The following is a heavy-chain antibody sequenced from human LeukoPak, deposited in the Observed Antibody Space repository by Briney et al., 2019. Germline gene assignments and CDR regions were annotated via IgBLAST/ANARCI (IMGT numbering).Heavy chain of an antibody. CDR2: IIAIFGTA. Sequence: VASVKVSCKASGGTFSSYAISWVGQARGQGREWMGRIIAIFGTANYTQKFQGRVTITTDESTSTAYLELSSLRSEDTAVYYCARGGDGYDYWGQGTLVTVSS. V-gene: IGHV1-69*05. D-gene: IGHD5-24*01. CDR3: ARGGDGYDY. J-gene: IGHJ4*02. CDR1: GGTFSSYA.